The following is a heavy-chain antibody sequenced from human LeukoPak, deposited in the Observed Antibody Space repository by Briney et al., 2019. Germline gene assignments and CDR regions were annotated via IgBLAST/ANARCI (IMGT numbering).Heavy chain of an antibody. J-gene: IGHJ4*02. Sequence: GGSLRLPCAASGFTFSSYGMPWVRQAPGKGLEWVAVISYDGSNKYYADSVKGRFTISRDNSKNTLYLQMNSLRAEDTAVYYCAKGSDSSSWYLLDYWGQGTLVTVSS. V-gene: IGHV3-30*18. CDR1: GFTFSSYG. CDR2: ISYDGSNK. CDR3: AKGSDSSSWYLLDY. D-gene: IGHD6-13*01.